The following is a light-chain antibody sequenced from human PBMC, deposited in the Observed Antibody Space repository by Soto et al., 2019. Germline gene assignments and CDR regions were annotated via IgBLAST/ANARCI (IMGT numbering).Light chain of an antibody. J-gene: IGKJ4*01. Sequence: EIVLTQSPGTLSLSPGERATLSCRASQSVTSNYLAWYQQKPGQAPRLVIYGASSSATGIPDRFSGSGSGTDFTLTISRLEPEDFAVYYCQQYGGSPRVTFGGGTKVEIK. CDR1: QSVTSNY. V-gene: IGKV3-20*01. CDR2: GAS. CDR3: QQYGGSPRVT.